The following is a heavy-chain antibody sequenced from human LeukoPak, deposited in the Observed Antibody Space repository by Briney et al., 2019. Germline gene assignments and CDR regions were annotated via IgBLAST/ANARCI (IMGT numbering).Heavy chain of an antibody. CDR3: ARGGSTGYNYNAFDM. CDR1: GLTFSIFE. J-gene: IGHJ3*02. Sequence: GGSLRLSCEASGLTFSIFEMNWLRLAPGKGLECVSFISSSGDIKLYADSVKGRFTISRDNDKNSLYLHMNSLRAEDTAVYYCARGGSTGYNYNAFDMWGQGTMVAVSS. CDR2: ISSSGDIK. V-gene: IGHV3-48*03. D-gene: IGHD3-22*01.